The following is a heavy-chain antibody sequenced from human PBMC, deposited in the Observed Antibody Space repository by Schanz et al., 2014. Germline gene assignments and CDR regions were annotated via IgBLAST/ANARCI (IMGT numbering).Heavy chain of an antibody. V-gene: IGHV3-23*01. CDR1: GFTLSNYA. J-gene: IGHJ5*02. Sequence: EMQLLESGGGLAQPGGSLRLSCAASGFTLSNYAMSWVRQAPGKGLEWVSALSEGGGGTHYADSVRGRFTISSDNAKNTLYLQMNSLRAEDTAVYYCARPALWFGDNCFDPWGQGTLVTVSS. CDR3: ARPALWFGDNCFDP. CDR2: LSEGGGGT. D-gene: IGHD3-10*01.